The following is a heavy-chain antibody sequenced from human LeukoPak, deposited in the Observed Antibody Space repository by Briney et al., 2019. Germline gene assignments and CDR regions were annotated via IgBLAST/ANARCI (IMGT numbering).Heavy chain of an antibody. D-gene: IGHD1-26*01. CDR1: GYILTDYY. CDR3: ARDNSRDYSVGGSAWWFDP. J-gene: IGHJ5*02. V-gene: IGHV1-2*02. Sequence: ASVKVSCKASGYILTDYYMHWVRQAPGQGLEWMGWINPNSGDTNYAQKFQGRVTMTRDTSISTVYMELTSLRSEDTAVYYCARDNSRDYSVGGSAWWFDPWGQGTLVTVSS. CDR2: INPNSGDT.